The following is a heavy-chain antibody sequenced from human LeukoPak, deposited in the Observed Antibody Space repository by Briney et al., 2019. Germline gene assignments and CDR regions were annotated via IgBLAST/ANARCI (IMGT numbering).Heavy chain of an antibody. J-gene: IGHJ6*03. CDR3: AKLGSNYYYYYYMDV. V-gene: IGHV3-23*01. D-gene: IGHD1-26*01. Sequence: GGSLRLSCAASGFTFSSYAMSWVRQAPGKGLEWVSAIGGSGGSTYYADSVKGRFTISRDNSKNTLYLQMNSLRTEDTAVYYCAKLGSNYYYYYYMDVWGRGTTVTVSS. CDR2: IGGSGGST. CDR1: GFTFSSYA.